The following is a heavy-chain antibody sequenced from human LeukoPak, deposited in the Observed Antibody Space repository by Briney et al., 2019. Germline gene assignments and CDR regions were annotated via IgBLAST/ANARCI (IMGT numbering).Heavy chain of an antibody. CDR2: IIPIFGTA. CDR1: GGTFSSYA. V-gene: IGHV1-69*05. Sequence: SVKVSCKASGGTFSSYAISWVRQAPGQGLEWMGGIIPIFGTANYAQKLQGRVTMTTDTSTSTAYMELRSLRSDDTAVYYCARAGIVGATNYYYMDVWGKGTTVTVSS. J-gene: IGHJ6*03. D-gene: IGHD1-26*01. CDR3: ARAGIVGATNYYYMDV.